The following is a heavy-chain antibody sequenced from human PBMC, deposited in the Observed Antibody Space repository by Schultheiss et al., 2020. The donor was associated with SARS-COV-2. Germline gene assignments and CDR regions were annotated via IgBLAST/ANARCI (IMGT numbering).Heavy chain of an antibody. CDR3: ARDRGGTTI. V-gene: IGHV4-61*02. D-gene: IGHD1-7*01. CDR2: IYTSGST. Sequence: SETLSLTCTVSGGSISSGSYYWSWIRQPAGKGLEWIGRIYTSGSTNYNPSLKSRVTISVDKSKNQFSLKLSSVTAADTAVYYCARDRGGTTIWGQGTLVTVSS. J-gene: IGHJ4*02. CDR1: GGSISSGSYY.